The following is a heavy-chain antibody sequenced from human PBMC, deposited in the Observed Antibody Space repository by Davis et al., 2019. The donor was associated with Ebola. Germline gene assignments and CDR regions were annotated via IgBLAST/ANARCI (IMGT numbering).Heavy chain of an antibody. Sequence: PGGSLRLSCAASGFTFSSYSMNWIRQAPGKGLEWVSTITQSGDHAYYADSVKGQFTISRDGSKSTLYLQMNSLRAEDTAVYYCARKPYVYDAFDIWGQGTMVTVAS. CDR2: ITQSGDHA. J-gene: IGHJ3*02. CDR3: ARKPYVYDAFDI. CDR1: GFTFSSYS. V-gene: IGHV3-21*01. D-gene: IGHD5/OR15-5a*01.